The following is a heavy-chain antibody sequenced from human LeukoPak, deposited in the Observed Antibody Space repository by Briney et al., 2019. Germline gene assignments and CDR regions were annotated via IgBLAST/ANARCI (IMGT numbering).Heavy chain of an antibody. J-gene: IGHJ4*02. V-gene: IGHV3-53*04. CDR1: GFTVSRNY. Sequence: GGSLRLSCAASGFTVSRNYMTWVRQAPGKGLEWVSVIYGGGSTYYADSVRGRFTISRQTSKNTLYLQMNGLRAEDTAVYYCSRLAGATYFDYWGQGTLVTVSS. D-gene: IGHD1-26*01. CDR2: IYGGGST. CDR3: SRLAGATYFDY.